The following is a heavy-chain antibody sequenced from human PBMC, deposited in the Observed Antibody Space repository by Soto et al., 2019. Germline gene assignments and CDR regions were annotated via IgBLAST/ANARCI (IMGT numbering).Heavy chain of an antibody. D-gene: IGHD3-22*01. V-gene: IGHV3-43*01. Sequence: EVQLVESGGVVVQPGGSLRLSCAASGFTFDDYTMHWVRQAPGKGLEWVSIISWDGGSTYYADSVKGRFTISRDNSKNSLYLQMNSLRTEDTALYYCTKGNPYYYDGSGFPKKNDWCDPWGQGTLVTVSS. CDR2: ISWDGGST. J-gene: IGHJ5*02. CDR3: TKGNPYYYDGSGFPKKNDWCDP. CDR1: GFTFDDYT.